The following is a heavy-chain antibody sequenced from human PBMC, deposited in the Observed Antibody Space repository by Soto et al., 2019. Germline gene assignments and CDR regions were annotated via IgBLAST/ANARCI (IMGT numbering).Heavy chain of an antibody. V-gene: IGHV3-15*01. CDR3: TTEWRARRGGGNYY. CDR2: IKSKTDGGTT. CDR1: GFTFRNAW. D-gene: IGHD2-21*02. J-gene: IGHJ4*02. Sequence: GESLKISCAASGFTFRNAWMSWVRQAPGKGLEWVGRIKSKTDGGTTGYSAPVKGRFTISRDDSKNTLYLQMNSLKTEDTAVYYCTTEWRARRGGGNYYWGQGTLVTVSS.